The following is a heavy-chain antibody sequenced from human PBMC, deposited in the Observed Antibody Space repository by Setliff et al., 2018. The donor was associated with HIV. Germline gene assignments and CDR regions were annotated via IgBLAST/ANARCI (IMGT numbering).Heavy chain of an antibody. CDR2: IDHSGST. CDR3: AKGVAGLQYYYYYMDV. V-gene: IGHV4-34*01. D-gene: IGHD6-19*01. J-gene: IGHJ6*03. CDR1: GGSISSHY. Sequence: SETLSLTCTVSGGSISSHYWSWIRQPPGKGLEWIGEIDHSGSTNYNPSLKSRVAISVDTSKNQFSLKLSSVTAADTAVYYCAKGVAGLQYYYYYMDVWGKGTTVTVSS.